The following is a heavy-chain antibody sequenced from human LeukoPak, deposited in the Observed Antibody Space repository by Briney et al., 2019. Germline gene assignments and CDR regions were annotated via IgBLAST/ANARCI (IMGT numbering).Heavy chain of an antibody. CDR2: ISYDGSNK. Sequence: GRSLRLSCAASGFTFSSYAMHWVRQAPGKGLEWVAVISYDGSNKYYADSAKGRFTISRDNSKNTLYLQMNSLRAEDTAVYYCARDYYGSGSYDYWGQGTLVTVSS. D-gene: IGHD3-10*01. V-gene: IGHV3-30-3*01. J-gene: IGHJ4*02. CDR1: GFTFSSYA. CDR3: ARDYYGSGSYDY.